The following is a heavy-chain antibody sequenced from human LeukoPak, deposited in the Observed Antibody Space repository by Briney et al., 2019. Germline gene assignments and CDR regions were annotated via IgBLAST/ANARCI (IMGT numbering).Heavy chain of an antibody. CDR2: ISAYNGNT. CDR3: ARNTAMVMVNWFDP. Sequence: GASVKVSCKASGYTFTSYGISWVRQAPGQGLEWVGWISAYNGNTNYAQKLQGRVTMTTDTSTSTAYMELRSLRSDDTAVYYCARNTAMVMVNWFDPWGQGTLVTVSS. J-gene: IGHJ5*02. D-gene: IGHD5-18*01. V-gene: IGHV1-18*04. CDR1: GYTFTSYG.